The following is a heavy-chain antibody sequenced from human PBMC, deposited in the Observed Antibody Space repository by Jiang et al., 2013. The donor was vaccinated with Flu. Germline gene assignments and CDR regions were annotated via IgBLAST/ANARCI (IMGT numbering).Heavy chain of an antibody. CDR3: ARKGLSGWYAWFDP. Sequence: SGAEVKKPGASVKVSCKSSGYNFTNFGITWVRQAPGQGLEWMGWISGYNGNTNYAKKFQGRVTMTTDASTTTAYMELRSLRSDDTAVYYCARKGLSGWYAWFDPWGQGTRVTVSS. CDR1: GYNFTNFG. V-gene: IGHV1-18*01. J-gene: IGHJ5*02. D-gene: IGHD6-19*01. CDR2: ISGYNGNT.